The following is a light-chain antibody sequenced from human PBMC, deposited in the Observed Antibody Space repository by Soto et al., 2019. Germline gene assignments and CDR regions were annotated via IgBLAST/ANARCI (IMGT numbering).Light chain of an antibody. V-gene: IGKV3-20*01. J-gene: IGKJ3*01. CDR3: QQYGRSPGLIT. CDR2: EAS. CDR1: QSVSSTY. Sequence: EIVLTQSPGTLSSSPGERATLSCRASQSVSSTYLAWYQQKPGQAPRLLIYEASIRATGIPDRFSGSGSGTDFTLTISRLEPEDFAVYYCQQYGRSPGLITFGPGTKVDIK.